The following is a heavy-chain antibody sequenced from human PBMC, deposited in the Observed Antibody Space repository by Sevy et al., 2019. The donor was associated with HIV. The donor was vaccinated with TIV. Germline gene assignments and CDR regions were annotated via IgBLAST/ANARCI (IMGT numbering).Heavy chain of an antibody. CDR3: TTEALDGDYGDYYYYGMDV. D-gene: IGHD4-17*01. CDR2: IQSKTDGGTT. V-gene: IGHV3-15*01. CDR1: GFTFSDAW. J-gene: IGHJ6*02. Sequence: GGSLRLSCAASGFTFSDAWMSWVRQAPGKGLEWVGRIQSKTDGGTTDYAAPVKGRFTISRDDSKNTLYLQMNSLKTEDTAMYYCTTEALDGDYGDYYYYGMDVWGQGTTVTVS.